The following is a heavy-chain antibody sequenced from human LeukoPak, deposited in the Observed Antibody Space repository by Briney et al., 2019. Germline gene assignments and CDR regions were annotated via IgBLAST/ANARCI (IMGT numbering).Heavy chain of an antibody. CDR2: ITWDGDST. CDR3: AKGTSSWHEFDS. V-gene: IGHV3-43D*03. CDR1: GFTFDDYA. J-gene: IGHJ4*02. D-gene: IGHD6-13*01. Sequence: GGSLRLSCAASGFTFDDYAMHWVRQAPGKGLEWVSLITWDGDSTYYADSVEGRFTISRDNSKNYLYLQMNSLRAEDTALYYCAKGTSSWHEFDSWGQGTLVTVSS.